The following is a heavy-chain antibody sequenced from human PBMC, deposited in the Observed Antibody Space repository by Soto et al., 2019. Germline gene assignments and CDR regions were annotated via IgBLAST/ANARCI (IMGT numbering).Heavy chain of an antibody. D-gene: IGHD6-13*01. CDR1: GGSISSYY. J-gene: IGHJ5*02. CDR3: ARVAVAAAGHENNWFYP. Sequence: SETLSLTCTVSGGSISSYYWSWIRQPPGKGLEWLGYIFYNGNTNYNPSLKSRVTISVDTSKNQFSLNLSSVTAADTAVYYCARVAVAAAGHENNWFYPWGKGTLVPVSS. V-gene: IGHV4-59*12. CDR2: IFYNGNT.